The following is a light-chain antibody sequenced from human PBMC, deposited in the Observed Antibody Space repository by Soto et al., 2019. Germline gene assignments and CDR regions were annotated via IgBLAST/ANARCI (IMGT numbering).Light chain of an antibody. CDR2: KAS. J-gene: IGKJ2*01. Sequence: DIQMTQSPSTLSASVGDTVTITCRASQSISSWLAWYQQKPGKAPKLLIYKASSLESGVPSRFSGGGSGTELTLTISSLQPDDFATFYCQQYDRFPYTFGQGPKLEIK. CDR1: QSISSW. V-gene: IGKV1-5*03. CDR3: QQYDRFPYT.